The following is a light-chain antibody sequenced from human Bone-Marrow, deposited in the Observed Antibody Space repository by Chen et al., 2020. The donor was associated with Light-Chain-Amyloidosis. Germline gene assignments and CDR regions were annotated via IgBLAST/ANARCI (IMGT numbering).Light chain of an antibody. CDR3: QVWDRSSDRPV. Sequence: SYVLTQPSSVSVAPGQTARITCGGSNIGRKSVHWYQQKPGQAPVLVVYDDSDRPSGIPERWSGGSGGNTATLASRRDESRDAAGYCGQVWDRSSDRPVCGGGTKLSVL. V-gene: IGLV3-21*02. CDR2: DDS. J-gene: IGLJ3*02. CDR1: NIGRKS.